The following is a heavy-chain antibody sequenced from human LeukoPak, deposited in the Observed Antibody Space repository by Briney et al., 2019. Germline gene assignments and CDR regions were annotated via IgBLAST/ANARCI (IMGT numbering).Heavy chain of an antibody. J-gene: IGHJ3*02. CDR2: IYPSGST. D-gene: IGHD3-22*01. CDR1: GGSISSNNW. V-gene: IGHV4-4*02. CDR3: ARVDSYYDTSSFDI. Sequence: SGTLSLTCDVSGGSISSNNWWSWVRQSPGKGLEWIGEIYPSGSTNYNPSLKSRVTISIDKSKNQFSLKLSSVTAADTAVYYCARVDSYYDTSSFDIWGQGTMVTVSS.